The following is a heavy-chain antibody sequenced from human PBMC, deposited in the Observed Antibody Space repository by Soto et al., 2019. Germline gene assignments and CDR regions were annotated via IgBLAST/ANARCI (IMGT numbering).Heavy chain of an antibody. V-gene: IGHV1-2*02. CDR3: ARGGALDGTSPPFNH. CDR1: GYTFSGHY. Sequence: ASVKVSCKASGYTFSGHYMHWIRQAPGQGPEWLGWINANSGDTDRAPKFQDRLAMTRDTSISTAYMELSRLRSDDTAVYYCARGGALDGTSPPFNHWGQGTLVTVSS. J-gene: IGHJ4*02. CDR2: INANSGDT. D-gene: IGHD6-19*01.